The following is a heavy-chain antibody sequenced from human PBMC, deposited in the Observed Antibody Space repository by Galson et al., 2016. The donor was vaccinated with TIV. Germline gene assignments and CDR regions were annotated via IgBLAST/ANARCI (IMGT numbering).Heavy chain of an antibody. CDR1: GFTFSRHW. Sequence: SLRLSCAASGFTFSRHWMSWVRQAPGKGLEWVANIKQDGDYKYYVDSVKGRFTISRDNAKNSLYLQMNSLRAEDTAVYYCARGNDPGATYSLDYWGQGTQVTVSS. CDR3: ARGNDPGATYSLDY. D-gene: IGHD1-1*01. CDR2: IKQDGDYK. J-gene: IGHJ4*02. V-gene: IGHV3-7*01.